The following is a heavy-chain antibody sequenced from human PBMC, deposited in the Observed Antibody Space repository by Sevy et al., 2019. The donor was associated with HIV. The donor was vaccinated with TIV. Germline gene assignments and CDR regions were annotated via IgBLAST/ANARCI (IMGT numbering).Heavy chain of an antibody. D-gene: IGHD2-8*01. CDR1: GFIFNSYV. J-gene: IGHJ5*02. CDR3: TGNGGAFDNGFDP. CDR2: ISSSGSSI. V-gene: IGHV3-48*03. Sequence: GGSLRLSCVASGFIFNSYVMNWVRQAPGKGLEWVSKISSSGSSIYYADSVKGRFTISRDNAKNSLNLQMNSLRAEDTAVYYCTGNGGAFDNGFDPWGQGTLVTVSS.